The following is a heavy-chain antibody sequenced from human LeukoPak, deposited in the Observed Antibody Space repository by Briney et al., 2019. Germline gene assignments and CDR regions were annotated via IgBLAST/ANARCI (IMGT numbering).Heavy chain of an antibody. CDR1: GGSISSSSYY. J-gene: IGHJ6*02. Sequence: SETLSLTCTVSGGSISSSSYYWGWIRQPPGKGLEWIGSIYHSGSTYYNPSLKSRVTISVDTSKNQFSLKLSSVTAADTAVYYCARATSSGYGVDYYYYGMDVWGQGTTVTVSS. CDR2: IYHSGST. D-gene: IGHD5-12*01. V-gene: IGHV4-39*07. CDR3: ARATSSGYGVDYYYYGMDV.